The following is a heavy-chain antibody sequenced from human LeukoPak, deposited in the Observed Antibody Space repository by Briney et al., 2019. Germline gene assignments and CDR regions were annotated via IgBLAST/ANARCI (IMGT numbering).Heavy chain of an antibody. J-gene: IGHJ4*02. V-gene: IGHV3-21*01. D-gene: IGHD6-19*01. CDR1: GFTFSSYS. CDR3: ASAAVAGIVDY. CDR2: ISSSSSYI. Sequence: GGSLRLSCAASGFTFSSYSMNWVRQAPGKGLEWVSSISSSSSYIFYADSVKGRFTISRDNAKNSLYLQMNSLRAEDTAVYYCASAAVAGIVDYWGQGTLVTVSS.